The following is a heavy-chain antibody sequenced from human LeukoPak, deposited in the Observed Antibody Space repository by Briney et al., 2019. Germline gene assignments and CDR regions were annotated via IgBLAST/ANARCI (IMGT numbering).Heavy chain of an antibody. J-gene: IGHJ5*02. D-gene: IGHD6-6*01. Sequence: SETLSLTCTVSGGSVSSYYWSWIRQPPGKGLEWIGYIYYSGSTNYNPSLKSRVTISVDTSNNQFSLKLSSVTAADTAVYYCARVPSDSSSLLRLDPWGQGTLVTVSS. V-gene: IGHV4-59*02. CDR2: IYYSGST. CDR3: ARVPSDSSSLLRLDP. CDR1: GGSVSSYY.